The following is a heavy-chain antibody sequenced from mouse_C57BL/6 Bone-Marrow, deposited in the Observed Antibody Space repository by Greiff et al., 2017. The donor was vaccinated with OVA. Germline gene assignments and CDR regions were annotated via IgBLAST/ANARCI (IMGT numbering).Heavy chain of an antibody. V-gene: IGHV1-75*01. CDR2: IFPGSGST. CDR1: GYTFTDYY. J-gene: IGHJ4*01. CDR3: TDYYGSSFYYYAMDY. D-gene: IGHD1-1*01. Sequence: QVQLQQSGPELVKPGASVKISCKASGYTFTDYYINWVKQRPGQGLEWIGWIFPGSGSTYYNEKFKGKATLTVDKSSSTAYMLLSSLTSEDSAVYFCTDYYGSSFYYYAMDYWGQGTSVTVSS.